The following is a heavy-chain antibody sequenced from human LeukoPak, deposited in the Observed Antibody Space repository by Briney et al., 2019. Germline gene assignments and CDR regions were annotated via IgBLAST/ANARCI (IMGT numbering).Heavy chain of an antibody. Sequence: GGSLRLSCAASGFTFSSYEVNWVRQAPGKGLEWVSYISSSGSTIYYADSVKGRFTISRDNAKNSLYLQMNSLRAEDTAVYYCASVVRKYFDYWGQGTLVTVSS. CDR1: GFTFSSYE. D-gene: IGHD1-14*01. V-gene: IGHV3-48*03. CDR3: ASVVRKYFDY. CDR2: ISSSGSTI. J-gene: IGHJ4*02.